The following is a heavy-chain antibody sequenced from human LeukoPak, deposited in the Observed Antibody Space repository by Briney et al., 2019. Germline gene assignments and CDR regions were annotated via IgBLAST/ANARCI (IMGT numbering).Heavy chain of an antibody. CDR2: MNQDGSAK. CDR1: GFTFSDSW. V-gene: IGHV3-7*01. D-gene: IGHD3-16*01. CDR3: ATYTHWVAGDV. J-gene: IGHJ6*02. Sequence: GGSLRPSCAASGFTFSDSWMSWVRQAPGKGLEWVANMNQDGSAKDYVDSVKGRFTISRDNARNSLYLQMSSLRAEDTAVYYCATYTHWVAGDVWGQGTTVAVSS.